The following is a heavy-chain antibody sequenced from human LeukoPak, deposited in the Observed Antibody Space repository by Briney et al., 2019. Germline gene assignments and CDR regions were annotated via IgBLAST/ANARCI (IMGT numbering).Heavy chain of an antibody. CDR3: ASGGIVVAVYFDF. J-gene: IGHJ4*02. CDR1: GYSISNDYY. V-gene: IGHV4-38-2*01. D-gene: IGHD2-15*01. CDR2: IYHTGSS. Sequence: SETLSLTCDVSGYSISNDYYWGWIRQPPGKGLEWIGSIYHTGSSYYNPSLKSRVAISVDTSKNELFLKMRSVTAADTAVYYCASGGIVVAVYFDFWGRGTLVTVSS.